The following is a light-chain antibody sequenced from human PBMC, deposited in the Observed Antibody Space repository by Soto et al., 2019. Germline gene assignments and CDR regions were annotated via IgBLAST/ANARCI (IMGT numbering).Light chain of an antibody. CDR3: QKYNSAPLT. CDR1: LPISNY. CDR2: AAS. J-gene: IGKJ4*01. Sequence: DIQRTQSPCSLSASVGGRDTIARRAILPISNYLAWYQQKPGKIPNLLIYAASTLQAGVPSRFSGSGSGTDFTLTISSLQPEDVAAYYCQKYNSAPLTFGGGTKVDIK. V-gene: IGKV1-27*01.